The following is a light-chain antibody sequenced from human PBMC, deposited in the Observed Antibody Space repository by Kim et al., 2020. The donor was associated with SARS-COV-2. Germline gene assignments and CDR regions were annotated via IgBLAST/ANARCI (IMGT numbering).Light chain of an antibody. CDR1: SIETQS. V-gene: IGLV3-21*01. J-gene: IGLJ2*01. CDR2: YDS. Sequence: APGPADRHTCRGNSIETQSVHGYQQRPDQGPLLVIFYDSDRPSGIPVRFSGSSSENTATLTLSGVEAGDEADYYCQLWDSSSDQWIFGGGTQLTVL. CDR3: QLWDSSSDQWI.